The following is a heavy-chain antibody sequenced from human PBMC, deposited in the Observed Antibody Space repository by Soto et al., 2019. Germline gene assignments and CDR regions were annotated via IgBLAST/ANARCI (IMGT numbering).Heavy chain of an antibody. D-gene: IGHD4-17*01. V-gene: IGHV4-39*01. J-gene: IGHJ4*02. CDR3: AYDYGEVDY. CDR1: GGSISSSSYY. CDR2: IYYSGST. Sequence: SETLSLTCTVSGGSISSSSYYWGWIRQPPGKGLEWIGSIYYSGSTYYNPSLKSRVTISVDTSKNQFSLKLSSVTAADTAVYYCAYDYGEVDYWGQGTLVTVSS.